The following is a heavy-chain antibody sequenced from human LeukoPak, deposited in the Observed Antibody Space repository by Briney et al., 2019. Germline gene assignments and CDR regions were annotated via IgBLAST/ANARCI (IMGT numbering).Heavy chain of an antibody. D-gene: IGHD2-2*01. CDR2: IWYDGSNK. J-gene: IGHJ4*02. Sequence: GGSLRLSCAASGFTFSSHGFHWVRQAPGKGLEWVAVIWYDGSNKYYADSVKGRFTVSRDNSKNTLYLQMNSLRAEDTAVYYCARDQEKAIVVVPAALDYWGQGTLVTVSS. V-gene: IGHV3-33*01. CDR3: ARDQEKAIVVVPAALDY. CDR1: GFTFSSHG.